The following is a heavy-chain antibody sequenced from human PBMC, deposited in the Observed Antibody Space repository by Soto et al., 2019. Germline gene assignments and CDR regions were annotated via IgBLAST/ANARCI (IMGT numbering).Heavy chain of an antibody. CDR3: ARGQDYGDYSYAFDI. V-gene: IGHV3-53*01. D-gene: IGHD4-17*01. Sequence: ESGGGLIQPGGSLRLSCAASGFTVSSNYMSWVRQAPGKGLEWVSVIYSGGSTYYADSVKGRFTISRDNSKNTLYLQMNSLRAEDTAVYYCARGQDYGDYSYAFDIWVQGTMVTVSS. J-gene: IGHJ3*02. CDR1: GFTVSSNY. CDR2: IYSGGST.